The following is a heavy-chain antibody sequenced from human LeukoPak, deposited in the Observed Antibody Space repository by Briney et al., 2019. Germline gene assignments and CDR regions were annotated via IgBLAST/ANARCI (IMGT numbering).Heavy chain of an antibody. CDR2: ISGDGDST. V-gene: IGHV3-43*02. J-gene: IGHJ1*01. CDR3: AKGRGDYVFHH. Sequence: GGSLRLSCTASGFTFDDYAMHWVRHAPGKGLEWVSLISGDGDSTYYADSVKGRFTISRDNSKNSLYLQLNSLRNEDTAFYYCAKGRGDYVFHHWGQGTLVTVSS. D-gene: IGHD4-17*01. CDR1: GFTFDDYA.